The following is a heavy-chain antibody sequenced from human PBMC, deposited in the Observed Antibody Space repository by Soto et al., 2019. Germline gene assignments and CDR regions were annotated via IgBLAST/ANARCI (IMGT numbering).Heavy chain of an antibody. CDR2: ISYSGST. CDR3: ARRAVVAVTGSLDNWLDP. J-gene: IGHJ5*02. V-gene: IGHV4-59*01. Sequence: SETLSLTCSVSGDSISNSYWAWIRQPPGKGLEWIGYISYSGSTNYNPSLKSRVTIFVHTSGNQFSLKVNSVTAADTAVYYCARRAVVAVTGSLDNWLDPWGQGILVTVSS. CDR1: GDSISNSY. D-gene: IGHD2-21*01.